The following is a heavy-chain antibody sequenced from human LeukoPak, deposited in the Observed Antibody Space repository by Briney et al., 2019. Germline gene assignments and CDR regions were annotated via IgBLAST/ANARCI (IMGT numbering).Heavy chain of an antibody. J-gene: IGHJ4*02. Sequence: GGSLRLSCSASGFTFSSSPMHWVRQAPGKGLEYVSAISSDGVSKYYGDSMKGRFTISRDNSKNILYPHMSSLRAEDTAVYYCVQEGSGWYASWGQGTLVTVSS. V-gene: IGHV3-64D*06. CDR3: VQEGSGWYAS. CDR1: GFTFSSSP. CDR2: ISSDGVSK. D-gene: IGHD6-19*01.